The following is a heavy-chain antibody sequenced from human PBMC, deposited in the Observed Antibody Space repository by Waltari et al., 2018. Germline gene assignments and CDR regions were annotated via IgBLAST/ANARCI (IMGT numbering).Heavy chain of an antibody. D-gene: IGHD2-15*01. J-gene: IGHJ4*02. CDR3: ARGYCSGDSCSVYFDY. Sequence: QVQLQQWGAGLLKPSETLSLTCAVYGGSFSGYYWSWIRQPPGKGLAVIGEINHSGSTNYNPSLKSRVTISVDTSKNQFSLKVNSVTAADTAVYYCARGYCSGDSCSVYFDYWGQGTLVTVSS. V-gene: IGHV4-34*02. CDR1: GGSFSGYY. CDR2: INHSGST.